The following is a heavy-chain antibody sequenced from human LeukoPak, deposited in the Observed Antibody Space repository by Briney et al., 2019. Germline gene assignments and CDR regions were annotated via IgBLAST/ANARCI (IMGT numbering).Heavy chain of an antibody. CDR3: ARVLSGRGSLYDYYYYMDV. Sequence: GGSLRLSCTTSGFTFGDYGMSWVRQAPGKGLEWVGFIRSKAYGGTTENAASVKGRFIISRDDSKSIAYLQMNSLKTEDTAVYYCARVLSGRGSLYDYYYYMDVWGKGTTVTISS. D-gene: IGHD3-10*01. CDR1: GFTFGDYG. J-gene: IGHJ6*03. CDR2: IRSKAYGGTT. V-gene: IGHV3-49*04.